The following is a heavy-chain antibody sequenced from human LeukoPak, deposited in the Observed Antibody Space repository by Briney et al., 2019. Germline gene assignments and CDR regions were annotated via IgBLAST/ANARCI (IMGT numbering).Heavy chain of an antibody. CDR2: SDPEDGER. CDR1: GKTLSDLS. V-gene: IGHV1-24*01. J-gene: IGHJ4*02. D-gene: IGHD5-18*01. Sequence: ASVKVSCKVSGKTLSDLSIHWLRQPPGKGLEWLGGSDPEDGERIYAQMFQGRVTMTEDTSIDTAYMELSSLRSEDTAVYYCVTGFTTMAVDYFDYWGQGTLVTVSS. CDR3: VTGFTTMAVDYFDY.